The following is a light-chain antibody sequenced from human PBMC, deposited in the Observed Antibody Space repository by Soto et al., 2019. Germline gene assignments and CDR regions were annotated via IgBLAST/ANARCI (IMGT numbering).Light chain of an antibody. V-gene: IGLV2-14*01. CDR2: EVN. CDR1: SSDIGGHNY. J-gene: IGLJ3*02. Sequence: QSALTQPASVSGSPGQSITISCTGTSSDIGGHNYVSWYQQHPGKAPKLMIYEVNNRPSGVSSRFSGSKSGNTASLTISGLQAEDEADYYCSSYTHNQRLFGGGTKLTVL. CDR3: SSYTHNQRL.